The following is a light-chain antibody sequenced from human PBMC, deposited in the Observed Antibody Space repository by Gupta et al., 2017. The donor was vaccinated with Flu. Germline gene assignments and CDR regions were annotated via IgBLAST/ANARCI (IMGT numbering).Light chain of an antibody. Sequence: VGDRVTITCRASQSISTYLNWYKQKPGKAPKLLIYGASSWQSGVPSRFSGSGSGTDFTLTISSRQPEDFAIYYCQQNDSNLFFTFGHGTKVDIK. CDR3: QQNDSNLFFT. CDR1: QSISTY. J-gene: IGKJ3*01. CDR2: GAS. V-gene: IGKV1-39*01.